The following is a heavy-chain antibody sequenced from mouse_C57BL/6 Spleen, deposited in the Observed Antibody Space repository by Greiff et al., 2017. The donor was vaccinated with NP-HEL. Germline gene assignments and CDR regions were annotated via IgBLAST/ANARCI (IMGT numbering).Heavy chain of an antibody. CDR2: IDPNSGGT. J-gene: IGHJ1*03. D-gene: IGHD1-1*01. CDR3: ARDYYGSSWYFDV. V-gene: IGHV1-72*01. Sequence: VQLQQPGAELVKPGASVKLSCKASGYTFTSYWMHWVKQRPGRGLEWIGRIDPNSGGTKYNEKFKSKATLTVDKPSSTAYIQLSSLTSEDSAVYYCARDYYGSSWYFDVWGTGTTVTVSS. CDR1: GYTFTSYW.